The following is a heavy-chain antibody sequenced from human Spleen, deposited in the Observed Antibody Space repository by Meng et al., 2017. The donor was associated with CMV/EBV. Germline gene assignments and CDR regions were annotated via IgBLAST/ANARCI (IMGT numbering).Heavy chain of an antibody. CDR1: GFTFNTYW. Sequence: GESLKISCAASGFTFNTYWMTWVRQAPGKGLEWVSSISSSSSYIYYADSVKGRFTISRDNAKNSLYLQMNSLRAEDTAVYYCASLMDVWGQGTTVTVSS. J-gene: IGHJ6*02. CDR3: ASLMDV. CDR2: ISSSSSYI. V-gene: IGHV3-21*01.